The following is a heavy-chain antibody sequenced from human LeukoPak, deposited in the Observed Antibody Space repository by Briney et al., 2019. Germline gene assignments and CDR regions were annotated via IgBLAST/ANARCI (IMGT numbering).Heavy chain of an antibody. Sequence: PGGSLRLSCAASGFTFSSYSMNWVRQAPGKGLGWVSSISSSSSYIYYADSVKGRFTISRDNAKNTVYLQMNSLRAEDTAVYYCANGAFRLYYIDVWGKGTTVTVSS. CDR1: GFTFSSYS. D-gene: IGHD2-8*01. CDR3: ANGAFRLYYIDV. J-gene: IGHJ6*03. CDR2: ISSSSSYI. V-gene: IGHV3-21*01.